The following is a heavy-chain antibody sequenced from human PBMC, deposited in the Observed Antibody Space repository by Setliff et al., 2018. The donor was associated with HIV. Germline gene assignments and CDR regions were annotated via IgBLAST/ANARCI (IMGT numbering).Heavy chain of an antibody. V-gene: IGHV3-30*01. CDR2: MSYDGNNK. CDR3: ARVMIGYSGYDAFDY. CDR1: GFIFSSYA. J-gene: IGHJ4*02. Sequence: GGSLRLSCAASGFIFSSYAMHWVRQAPGKGLEWVAVMSYDGNNKYYADSVKGRFTISRDNSKNTLFLQMNSLRPEDTAVYYCARVMIGYSGYDAFDYWGQGTLVTVSS. D-gene: IGHD5-12*01.